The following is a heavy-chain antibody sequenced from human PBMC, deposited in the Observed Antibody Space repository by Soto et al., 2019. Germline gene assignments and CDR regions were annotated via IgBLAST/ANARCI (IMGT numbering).Heavy chain of an antibody. CDR3: AGDLRGDCIWGSYRSDLDY. CDR2: ISAYNGNT. V-gene: IGHV1-18*01. J-gene: IGHJ4*02. D-gene: IGHD3-16*02. Sequence: QVQLVQSGAEVKKPGASVKVSCKASGYTFTNYGFSWVRQAPGQGLEWLGWISAYNGNTNYAPRLQGRVTMTTDTSSSTAYMELRSLRSDDTAVYYCAGDLRGDCIWGSYRSDLDYWGQGTLVTVSS. CDR1: GYTFTNYG.